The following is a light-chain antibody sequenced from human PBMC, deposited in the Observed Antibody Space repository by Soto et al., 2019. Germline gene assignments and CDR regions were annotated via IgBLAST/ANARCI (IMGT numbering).Light chain of an antibody. CDR2: GNS. V-gene: IGLV1-40*01. CDR1: SSNIGAGYD. CDR3: QSYDSSLSAHVV. Sequence: QLVLTQPPSVSGDPGQRVTISCTGSSSNIGAGYDVHWYQQLPGTAPKLLIYGNSNRPSGVPDRFSGSKSGTSASLAITGLQAEDEADYYCQSYDSSLSAHVVFGGGTKLTVL. J-gene: IGLJ2*01.